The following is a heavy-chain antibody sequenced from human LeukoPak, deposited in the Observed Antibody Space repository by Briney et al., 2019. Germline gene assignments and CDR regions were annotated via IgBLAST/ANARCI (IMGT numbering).Heavy chain of an antibody. CDR1: GYTFTSYG. CDR2: ISAYNGNT. J-gene: IGHJ4*02. V-gene: IGHV1-18*04. CDR3: ARGPRRYCSCTSCSPFGY. Sequence: ASVKVSCKASGYTFTSYGISWVRQAPGQGLEWMGWISAYNGNTNYAQKLQGRVTMTTDTSTSTAYMELRSLRSDDTAVYYCARGPRRYCSCTSCSPFGYWGQGALVTVSS. D-gene: IGHD2-2*01.